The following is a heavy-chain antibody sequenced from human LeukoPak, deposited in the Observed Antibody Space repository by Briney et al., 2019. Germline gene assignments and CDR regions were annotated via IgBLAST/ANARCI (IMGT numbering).Heavy chain of an antibody. Sequence: GRSLRPSCAASGFTFSSYGMHWVRQAPGKGLEWVAVISYDGSNKYYADSVKGRFTISRDNSKNTLYLQMNSLRAEDTAVYYCAKLATDYWGQGTLVTVSS. CDR2: ISYDGSNK. J-gene: IGHJ4*02. D-gene: IGHD1-26*01. V-gene: IGHV3-30*18. CDR3: AKLATDY. CDR1: GFTFSSYG.